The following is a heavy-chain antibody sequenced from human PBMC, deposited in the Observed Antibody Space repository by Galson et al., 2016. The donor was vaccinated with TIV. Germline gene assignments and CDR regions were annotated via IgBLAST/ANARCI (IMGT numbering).Heavy chain of an antibody. D-gene: IGHD3-10*01. CDR2: IRSKPYGGTA. J-gene: IGHJ4*02. V-gene: IGHV3-49*03. CDR3: ARGRGEI. Sequence: SLRLSCAVSGFRFGDNAISWFRQTPEKGLEWVGFIRSKPYGGTAEYAASVRGRFTISRDDSRSTAYLQMDCLKSEDTAVYYCARGRGEIWGPGTLVTVSS. CDR1: GFRFGDNA.